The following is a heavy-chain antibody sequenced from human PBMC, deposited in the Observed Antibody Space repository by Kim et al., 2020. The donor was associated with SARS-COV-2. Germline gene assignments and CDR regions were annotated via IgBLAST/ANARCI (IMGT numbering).Heavy chain of an antibody. J-gene: IGHJ3*02. CDR3: AREKLTSYYGSGRDAFDI. D-gene: IGHD3-10*01. CDR1: GGSISSCDYY. V-gene: IGHV4-30-4*01. CDR2: IYYSGST. Sequence: SETLSLTCTVSGGSISSCDYYWSWIRQPPGKGLEGIGYIYYSGSTYYNPSLKSRVTISVDTTKNQFSLTLGSVTAADTAVYYCAREKLTSYYGSGRDAFDIWGQGTMGSVSS.